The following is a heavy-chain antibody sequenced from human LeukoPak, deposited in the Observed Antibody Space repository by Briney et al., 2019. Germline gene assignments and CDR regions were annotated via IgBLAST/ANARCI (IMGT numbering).Heavy chain of an antibody. D-gene: IGHD3-3*01. J-gene: IGHJ4*02. CDR3: ASPVKYYDTWSGYPPFDY. V-gene: IGHV1-69*13. CDR1: GGTFNNFA. Sequence: SVKVSCKASGGTFNNFAISWVRQAPGQGLEWVGGIIPMSGTANYAQKFQGRVTITADESTSTAYMELSSLRSEDTAIYYCASPVKYYDTWSGYPPFDYWGQGTLVTVSS. CDR2: IIPMSGTA.